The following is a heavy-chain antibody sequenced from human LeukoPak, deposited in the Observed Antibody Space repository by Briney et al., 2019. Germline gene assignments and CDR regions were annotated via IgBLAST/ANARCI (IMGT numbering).Heavy chain of an antibody. CDR1: GYTFTSYY. Sequence: GASVKVSCKASGYTFTSYYMHWVRQAPGKGLEWMGGFDPEDGETIYAQKFQGRVTMTEDTSTDTAYMELSSLRSEDTAVYYCAADLPGMATTTYYYYYGMDVWGQGTTVTVSS. CDR3: AADLPGMATTTYYYYYGMDV. J-gene: IGHJ6*02. D-gene: IGHD5-24*01. CDR2: FDPEDGET. V-gene: IGHV1-24*01.